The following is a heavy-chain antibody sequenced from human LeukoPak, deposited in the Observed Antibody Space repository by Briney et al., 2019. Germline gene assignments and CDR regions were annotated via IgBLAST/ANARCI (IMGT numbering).Heavy chain of an antibody. Sequence: SQTLSLTCAISGDSVSADSAAWNWIRQSPSRGLEWLGRTYYRSKWYTDYAASMKSRIIIIPDTSRNQFSLQLKSMTPEDTALYFCAREEYSAAFFDYWGQGTLATVSS. CDR2: TYYRSKWYT. J-gene: IGHJ4*02. D-gene: IGHD2/OR15-2a*01. CDR1: GDSVSADSAA. V-gene: IGHV6-1*01. CDR3: AREEYSAAFFDY.